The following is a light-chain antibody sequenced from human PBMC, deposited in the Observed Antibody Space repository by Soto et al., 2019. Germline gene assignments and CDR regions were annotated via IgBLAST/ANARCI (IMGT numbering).Light chain of an antibody. CDR2: EDI. CDR1: NSDVGTYNL. J-gene: IGLJ2*01. CDR3: CSYAGVTSVI. V-gene: IGLV2-23*01. Sequence: QSVLTQPASVSGSPGQSITISCTGTNSDVGTYNLVSWYQRHPGKAPTLIIYEDIKRPSGVSDRFSGSKSGDTASLTISGLQAEDEADYYCCSYAGVTSVILGGGTKLTVL.